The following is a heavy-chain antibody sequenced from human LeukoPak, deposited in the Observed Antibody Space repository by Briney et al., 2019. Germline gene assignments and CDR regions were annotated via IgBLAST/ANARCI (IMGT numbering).Heavy chain of an antibody. Sequence: GGSLRLSCAASGFTFSNYAMSWVRQAPGKGLEWVSPVSGSGATTYYADPVKGRFTISRDNSKNTLYLQMNSLRAEDTAVYYCAKGISFYFDSSGHYYFDYWGQGTLVTVSP. CDR1: GFTFSNYA. CDR3: AKGISFYFDSSGHYYFDY. V-gene: IGHV3-23*01. CDR2: VSGSGATT. D-gene: IGHD3-22*01. J-gene: IGHJ4*02.